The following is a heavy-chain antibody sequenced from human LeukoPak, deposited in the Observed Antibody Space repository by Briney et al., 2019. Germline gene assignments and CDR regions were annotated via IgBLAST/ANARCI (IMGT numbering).Heavy chain of an antibody. J-gene: IGHJ4*02. CDR3: ARDHMRQWLPYYFDY. CDR1: VGTFSSYA. V-gene: IGHV1-69*04. Sequence: SVQVSCKASVGTFSSYAISWVRPAPGQGLEWMGRIIPILGIANYAQKLQGRVTITADKSTSTAYMELSSLRSEDTAVYYCARDHMRQWLPYYFDYWGQGTLVTVSS. CDR2: IIPILGIA. D-gene: IGHD6-19*01.